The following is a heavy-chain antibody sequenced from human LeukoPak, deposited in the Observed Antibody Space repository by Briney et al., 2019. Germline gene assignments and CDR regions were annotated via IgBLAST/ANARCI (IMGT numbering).Heavy chain of an antibody. V-gene: IGHV1-69*06. CDR3: ARGRPSHSSGWYDRFDY. CDR2: IIPIFGTA. J-gene: IGHJ4*02. Sequence: ASVKVSCKASGGTFSSYAISWVRQAPGQGLEWMGGIIPIFGTANYAQKFQGRVTITADKSTSTAYMELSSLRSEDTAVYYCARGRPSHSSGWYDRFDYWGQGTLVTVSS. CDR1: GGTFSSYA. D-gene: IGHD6-19*01.